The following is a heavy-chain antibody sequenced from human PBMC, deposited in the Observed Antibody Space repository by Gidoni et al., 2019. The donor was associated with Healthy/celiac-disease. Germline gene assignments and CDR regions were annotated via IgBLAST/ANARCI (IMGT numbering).Heavy chain of an antibody. CDR2: ISSSSSYT. D-gene: IGHD6-13*01. V-gene: IGHV3-11*06. J-gene: IGHJ5*02. Sequence: VQLVASGGGLVKPGGYLRLPCAASGLTFHDYYMSCIRQAQGKGLEWVSYISSSSSYTKYADSVKCRFTISRDNAKNSLYLQMNSLSAEDTAVYYCAMHPGIGAANCFDPWGQGTLVTVSS. CDR3: AMHPGIGAANCFDP. CDR1: GLTFHDYY.